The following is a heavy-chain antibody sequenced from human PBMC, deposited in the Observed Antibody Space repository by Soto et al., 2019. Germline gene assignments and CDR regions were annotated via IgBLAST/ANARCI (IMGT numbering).Heavy chain of an antibody. CDR3: ARRSGSCFDY. J-gene: IGHJ4*02. CDR1: GGSISSYY. D-gene: IGHD7-27*01. V-gene: IGHV4-59*08. Sequence: PSETLSLTCTVSGGSISSYYWSWIRQPPGKGLEWIGYIYYSGSTNYNPSLKSRVTISVDTSNNQFSLKLSSVTAADTAVYYCARRSGSCFDYWGQGTLVTVSS. CDR2: IYYSGST.